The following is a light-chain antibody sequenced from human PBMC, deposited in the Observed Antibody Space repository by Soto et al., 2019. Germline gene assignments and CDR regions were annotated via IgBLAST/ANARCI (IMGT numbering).Light chain of an antibody. CDR1: SSDVGGYNY. Sequence: QSALTQPASVSGSPGQSITISCTGTSSDVGGYNYVSWYQQHPGKAPKLTIYDVSYRPSGVSNRFSGSKSGNTASLTISGLQAEEEADYYCNSYRSRNVVFGGGTKLTVL. J-gene: IGLJ2*01. V-gene: IGLV2-14*01. CDR2: DVS. CDR3: NSYRSRNVV.